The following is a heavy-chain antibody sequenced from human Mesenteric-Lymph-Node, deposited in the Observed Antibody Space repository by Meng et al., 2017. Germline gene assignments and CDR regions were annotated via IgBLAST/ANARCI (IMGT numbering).Heavy chain of an antibody. CDR1: GGSISSGDSY. J-gene: IGHJ4*02. V-gene: IGHV4-30-4*01. D-gene: IGHD4-17*01. CDR3: ARGPTTYFDY. Sequence: VRLQQSGPGLVKPSGTLSLTCSVSGGSISSGDSYWSWIRQPPGKGLEWIGYIYYSGSTYYNPSLRSRITISVDTSKNQFSLRLRSVTAADTAVYYCARGPTTYFDYWGQGTLVTVSS. CDR2: IYYSGST.